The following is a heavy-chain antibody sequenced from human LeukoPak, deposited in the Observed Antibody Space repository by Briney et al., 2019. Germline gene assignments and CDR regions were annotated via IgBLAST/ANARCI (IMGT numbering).Heavy chain of an antibody. CDR3: ARDGRPLDY. CDR1: GITFSKYW. CDR2: IKQDGGEK. V-gene: IGHV3-7*03. Sequence: GGSLRLSCVDSGITFSKYWMSWVRQAPGKGLEWVANIKQDGGEKYYVDSVKGRFTISRDDAKNSLYLQMNSLRVEDMAVYYCARDGRPLDYWGQGTLVTVSS. J-gene: IGHJ4*02.